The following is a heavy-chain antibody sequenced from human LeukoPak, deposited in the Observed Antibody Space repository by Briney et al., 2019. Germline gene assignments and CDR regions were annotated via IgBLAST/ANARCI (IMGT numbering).Heavy chain of an antibody. Sequence: GGSLRLSCAASGFTCSDHYMDWVRQAPGKGPEWVARIKNKANSYFTEYGASVKGKFTISRDDSKNSLYLQINGLQTDDTAIYYCCDLGATGDYWGQGTLVTVSS. J-gene: IGHJ4*02. CDR2: IKNKANSYFT. V-gene: IGHV3-72*01. CDR3: CDLGATGDY. D-gene: IGHD1-26*01. CDR1: GFTCSDHY.